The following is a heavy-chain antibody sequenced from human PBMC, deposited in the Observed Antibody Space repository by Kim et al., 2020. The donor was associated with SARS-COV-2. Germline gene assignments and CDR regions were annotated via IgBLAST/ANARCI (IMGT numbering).Heavy chain of an antibody. CDR3: ATAHTVYGDYAAYYYYYGMDV. CDR2: FDPEDGET. J-gene: IGHJ6*02. CDR1: GYTLTELS. Sequence: ASVKVSCKVSGYTLTELSMHWVRQAPGKGLEWMGGFDPEDGETIYAQKFQGRVTMTEDTSTDTAYMELSSLRSEDTAVYYCATAHTVYGDYAAYYYYYGMDVWGQGTTGTVSS. D-gene: IGHD4-17*01. V-gene: IGHV1-24*01.